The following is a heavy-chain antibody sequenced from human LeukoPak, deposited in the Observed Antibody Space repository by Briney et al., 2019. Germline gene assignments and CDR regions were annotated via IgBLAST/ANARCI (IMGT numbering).Heavy chain of an antibody. Sequence: GGSLRLSCAASGFTFSSYGMHWVRQAPGKGLEWVANIKQDGSEKYYVDSVKGRFTISRDNAKNSLYLQMNSLRAEDTAVYYCEIAAAGRAYWGQGTLVTVSS. CDR1: GFTFSSYG. D-gene: IGHD6-13*01. V-gene: IGHV3-7*03. CDR2: IKQDGSEK. J-gene: IGHJ4*02. CDR3: EIAAAGRAY.